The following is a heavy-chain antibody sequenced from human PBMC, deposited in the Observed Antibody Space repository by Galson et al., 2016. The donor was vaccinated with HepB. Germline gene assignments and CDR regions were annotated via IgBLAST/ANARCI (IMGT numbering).Heavy chain of an antibody. Sequence: SPRLSGAASGFTFSNDGLHWVRQDPGKGLEWVAVISFDGGNKYYADSVKGRFTISRDNSKNTLYLQMNSLRAEDTALYYCAKAYGSGSYYKPWDYWGQGTLVTVSS. CDR2: ISFDGGNK. CDR3: AKAYGSGSYYKPWDY. CDR1: GFTFSNDG. D-gene: IGHD3-10*01. V-gene: IGHV3-30*18. J-gene: IGHJ4*02.